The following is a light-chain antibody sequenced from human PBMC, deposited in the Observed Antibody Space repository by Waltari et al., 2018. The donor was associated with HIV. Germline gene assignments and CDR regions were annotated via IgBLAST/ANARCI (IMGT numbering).Light chain of an antibody. Sequence: SYVLTQAPSVSVAPGPTATISCGNIGATRVSWYRQKPGRAPLLVVLDDVDRSSGIPARFSGTRSGERATLTIRGVEAGDEADYYCQVWDRSYKEAVFGGGT. CDR2: DDV. CDR3: QVWDRSYKEAV. CDR1: NIGATR. J-gene: IGLJ2*01. V-gene: IGLV3-21*02.